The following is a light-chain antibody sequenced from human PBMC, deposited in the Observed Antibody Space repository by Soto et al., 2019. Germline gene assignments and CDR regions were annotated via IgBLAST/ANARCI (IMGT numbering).Light chain of an antibody. CDR2: DAS. CDR1: QDIRNY. J-gene: IGKJ2*01. Sequence: AIQVTQSPTSLSASVGDRVTITCRSSQDIRNYLGWYQQKPGKAPQLLIFDASSLESGVPSRFSGSGSGTEFTLTITSLQPDDFATYYCQQYDSYSYTFGQGTKV. CDR3: QQYDSYSYT. V-gene: IGKV1-13*02.